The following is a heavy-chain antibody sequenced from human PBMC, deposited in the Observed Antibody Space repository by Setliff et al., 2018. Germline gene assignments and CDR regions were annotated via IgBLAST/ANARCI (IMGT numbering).Heavy chain of an antibody. Sequence: ASVKVSCKASGYTFNNYGVAWVRQAPGQGLDWMGWVTIYNGNTKYAQNLQGRLTLSTDRSTNTVYMELGSLTTDDTAVYYCARLVRYCTRTACQKVAGVESWGQGTLVTVSS. D-gene: IGHD1-26*01. CDR2: VTIYNGNT. CDR1: GYTFNNYG. V-gene: IGHV1-18*01. CDR3: ARLVRYCTRTACQKVAGVES. J-gene: IGHJ5*01.